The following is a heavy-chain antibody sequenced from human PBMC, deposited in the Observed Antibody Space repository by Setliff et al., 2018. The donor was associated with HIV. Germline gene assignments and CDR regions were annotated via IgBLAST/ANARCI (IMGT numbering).Heavy chain of an antibody. J-gene: IGHJ4*02. CDR1: GYTFTNYY. CDR3: ARDSNFGGIVTPWDY. Sequence: ASVKVSCKASGYTFTNYYIHWVRQAPGQGLEWMGIINPSGGSTTYAQKFQGRVTMTRDTSTSTVYMELSSLRSEDTAVYYCARDSNFGGIVTPWDYWGQGTQVTVSS. CDR2: INPSGGST. D-gene: IGHD1-26*01. V-gene: IGHV1-46*01.